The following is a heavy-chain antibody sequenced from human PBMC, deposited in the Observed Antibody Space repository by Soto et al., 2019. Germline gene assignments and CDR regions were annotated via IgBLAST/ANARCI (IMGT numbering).Heavy chain of an antibody. CDR2: ISSSSSTI. CDR3: ASVNDSSGYYYGHDAFDI. J-gene: IGHJ3*02. CDR1: GFTFSSYS. V-gene: IGHV3-48*02. Sequence: PGGSLRLSCAASGFTFSSYSMNWVRQAPGKGLEWVSYISSSSSTIYYADSVKGRFTISRDNAKNSLYLQMNSLRDEDTAVYYCASVNDSSGYYYGHDAFDIWGQGTMVTVSS. D-gene: IGHD3-22*01.